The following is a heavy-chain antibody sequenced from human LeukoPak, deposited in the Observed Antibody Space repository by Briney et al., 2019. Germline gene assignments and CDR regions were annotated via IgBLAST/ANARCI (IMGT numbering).Heavy chain of an antibody. Sequence: GASVKVSCKASGYTFTSYDINWVRQATGQGLEWMGWMNPYSGNTGYAQKFQGRVTMTRNTSISTAYMELSSLRSEDTAVYYCARRASPRRITMVRGVNLYYFDYWGQGTLVTVSS. V-gene: IGHV1-8*01. CDR3: ARRASPRRITMVRGVNLYYFDY. CDR1: GYTFTSYD. CDR2: MNPYSGNT. J-gene: IGHJ4*02. D-gene: IGHD3-10*01.